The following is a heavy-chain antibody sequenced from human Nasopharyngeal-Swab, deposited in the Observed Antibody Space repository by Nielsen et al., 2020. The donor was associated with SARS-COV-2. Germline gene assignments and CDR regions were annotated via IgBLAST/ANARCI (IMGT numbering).Heavy chain of an antibody. CDR3: TRDRGSGYFDS. CDR1: GYTFISYY. V-gene: IGHV1-2*06. CDR2: FNPNSGGT. D-gene: IGHD3-3*01. Sequence: ASVKVSCKTSGYTFISYYIHWVRQAPGQGLEWMGRFNPNSGGTNYAQELQGRVTMTGDTSISTGYMELSRVRSDDTAMYYCTRDRGSGYFDSWGQGTLVIVSS. J-gene: IGHJ4*02.